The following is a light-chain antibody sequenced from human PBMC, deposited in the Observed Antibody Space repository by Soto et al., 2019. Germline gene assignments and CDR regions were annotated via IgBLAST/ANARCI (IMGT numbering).Light chain of an antibody. J-gene: IGLJ3*02. CDR1: SSDVGGYNY. CDR2: EVT. Sequence: QSVLTQPPSASGSPGQSVTISCTGASSDVGGYNYVSWCQQHPGKAPKLMIYEVTKRPSWVPDRFSGSKSGNTASLTVSGLQAEDEADYYCSSYAGSNNLVFGGGTQLTVL. CDR3: SSYAGSNNLV. V-gene: IGLV2-8*01.